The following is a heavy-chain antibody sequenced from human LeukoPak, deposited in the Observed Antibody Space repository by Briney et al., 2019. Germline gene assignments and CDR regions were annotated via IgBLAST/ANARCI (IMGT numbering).Heavy chain of an antibody. CDR1: GFTFSYFA. V-gene: IGHV3-30*18. CDR3: AKDLMKTGYCSGASCYGRTD. Sequence: GGSLRLSYAASGFTFSYFAIHWVRQAPGKGLEWVAVILYDGRNKYYGDSVEGRFTISRDNSKNTVYLEMNSLRAEDTAVYYCAKDLMKTGYCSGASCYGRTDWGQGTLVTVSS. D-gene: IGHD2-15*01. J-gene: IGHJ4*02. CDR2: ILYDGRNK.